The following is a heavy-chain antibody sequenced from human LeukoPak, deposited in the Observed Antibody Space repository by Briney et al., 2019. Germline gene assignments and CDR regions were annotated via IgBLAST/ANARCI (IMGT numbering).Heavy chain of an antibody. D-gene: IGHD3-3*01. CDR1: GFTFSSYA. Sequence: PGGSLRLSCAASGFTFSSYAMSWVRQAPGKGLEWVSAISGSGGSTYYADSVKGRFTISRDNSKNTLYLQMNSLRAEDTAVYYCAKDGVGLDFGVVIGAFDIWGQGTMVTVSS. CDR3: AKDGVGLDFGVVIGAFDI. J-gene: IGHJ3*02. V-gene: IGHV3-23*01. CDR2: ISGSGGST.